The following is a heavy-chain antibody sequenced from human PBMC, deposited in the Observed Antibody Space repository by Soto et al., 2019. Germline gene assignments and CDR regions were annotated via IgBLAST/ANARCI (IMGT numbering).Heavy chain of an antibody. J-gene: IGHJ4*02. V-gene: IGHV1-69*13. CDR2: IIPIFGTA. Sequence: ASVKVSCKASGGTFSSYAISWVRQAPGQGLEWMGGIIPIFGTANYAQKFQGRVTITADESTSTAYMELSSLRSEDTAVYYCARESRDGYNFYYFDYWGQGTQVTVSS. CDR3: ARESRDGYNFYYFDY. D-gene: IGHD5-12*01. CDR1: GGTFSSYA.